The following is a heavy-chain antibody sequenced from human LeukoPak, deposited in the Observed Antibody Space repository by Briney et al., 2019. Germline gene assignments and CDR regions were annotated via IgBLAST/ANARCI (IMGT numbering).Heavy chain of an antibody. CDR2: ISGSGGST. J-gene: IGHJ5*02. V-gene: IGHV3-23*01. Sequence: GGSLRLSCAASGFTFSSYAMSWVRQAPGKGLEWVSAISGSGGSTYYADSVKGRFTISRDNSKNTLYLQMNSLRAEDTAVYYCAKGETYYYDSSGYPSWFDPWGQGTLVTVSS. CDR1: GFTFSSYA. CDR3: AKGETYYYDSSGYPSWFDP. D-gene: IGHD3-22*01.